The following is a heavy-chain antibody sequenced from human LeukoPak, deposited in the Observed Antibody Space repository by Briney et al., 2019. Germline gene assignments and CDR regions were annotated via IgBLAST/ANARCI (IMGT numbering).Heavy chain of an antibody. CDR3: VRHSRVVAFDY. J-gene: IGHJ4*02. D-gene: IGHD2-15*01. CDR1: GGSISSYY. CDR2: IYYTGNT. V-gene: IGHV4-59*08. Sequence: SETLSLTCTVSGGSISSYYWSWIRQPPGKGLEWIGYIYYTGNTNYNPSLKSRVTISEDTSKNQVSLKLSSVTAADTAVYYCVRHSRVVAFDYWGQGTLVTVSS.